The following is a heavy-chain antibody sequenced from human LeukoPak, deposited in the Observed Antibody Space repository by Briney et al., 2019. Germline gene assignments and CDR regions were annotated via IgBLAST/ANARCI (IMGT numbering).Heavy chain of an antibody. CDR1: GFTFSDYY. CDR3: ARDLYYGSGSYPPPLVY. V-gene: IGHV3-11*01. D-gene: IGHD3-10*01. J-gene: IGHJ4*02. CDR2: ISSSGSNI. Sequence: EGSLRLSCAASGFTFSDYYMSWIRQAPGKGLEWVSYISSSGSNIYYADSVKGRFTISRDNAKNSLYLQMNSLRAEDTAVYYCARDLYYGSGSYPPPLVYWGQGTLVTVSS.